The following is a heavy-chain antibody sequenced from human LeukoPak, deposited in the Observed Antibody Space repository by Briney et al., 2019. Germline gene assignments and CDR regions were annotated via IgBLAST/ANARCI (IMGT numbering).Heavy chain of an antibody. J-gene: IGHJ6*02. V-gene: IGHV4-4*07. D-gene: IGHD6-13*01. Sequence: PSETLSPTCTVSGGSISSYYWSWIRQPAGKGLEWIGRIYTSGSTNYNPSLKSRVTMSVDTSKNQFSLKLSSVTAADTAVYYCARDSPIIFSAAADHYGMDVWGQGTTVTVSS. CDR2: IYTSGST. CDR3: ARDSPIIFSAAADHYGMDV. CDR1: GGSISSYY.